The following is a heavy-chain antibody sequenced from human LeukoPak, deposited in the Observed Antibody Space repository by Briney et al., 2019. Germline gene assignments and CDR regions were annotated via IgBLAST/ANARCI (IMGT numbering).Heavy chain of an antibody. CDR2: INSDGSSI. Sequence: KTGGSLRLSCAASGFTFSSYWMHWVRQAPGKGLVWVSRINSDGSSITYADSVKGRFTNSRDNAKNTLYLQMNSLRVEDTAVYYCAREGRVSGYDFDCWGQGTLVTVSS. CDR1: GFTFSSYW. J-gene: IGHJ4*02. D-gene: IGHD5-12*01. V-gene: IGHV3-74*03. CDR3: AREGRVSGYDFDC.